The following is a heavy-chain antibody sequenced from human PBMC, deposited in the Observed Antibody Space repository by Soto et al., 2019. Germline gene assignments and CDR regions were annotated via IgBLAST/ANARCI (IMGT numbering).Heavy chain of an antibody. CDR3: ARLGSGSYYDY. CDR2: ISGSGGST. CDR1: GFTFSSDA. D-gene: IGHD1-26*01. V-gene: IGHV3-23*01. J-gene: IGHJ4*02. Sequence: EVQLLESGGGLVQPGGSLRLSCAASGFTFSSDAMRWVRQAPVKGLEWVSAISGSGGSTYYADSVQGRFTISRDKSKNTLYLPMNSLRAEDMAVYYCARLGSGSYYDYWGQGTLVTVSS.